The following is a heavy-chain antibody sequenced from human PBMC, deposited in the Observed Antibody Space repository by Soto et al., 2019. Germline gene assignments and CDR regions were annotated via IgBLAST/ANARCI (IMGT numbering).Heavy chain of an antibody. J-gene: IGHJ6*02. V-gene: IGHV3-30*18. CDR1: GFTFSSYG. D-gene: IGHD3-10*01. CDR2: ISYDGSNK. Sequence: QVQLVESGGGVVQTGRSLRLSCAASGFTFSSYGMHWVRQAPGKGLEWVAVISYDGSNKYYADSVKGRFTISRDNSKNTLYLHMNSLRAEDTAVYYCAKEGGYYGSGSYSVGENYYGMDVWGQGTTVTVSS. CDR3: AKEGGYYGSGSYSVGENYYGMDV.